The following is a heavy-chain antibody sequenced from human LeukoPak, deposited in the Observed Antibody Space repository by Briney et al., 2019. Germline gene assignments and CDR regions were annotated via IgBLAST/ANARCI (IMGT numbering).Heavy chain of an antibody. Sequence: GASVKVSCKASGGTFSSYAINWVRQAPGQGLEWMGGIIPIFGTANYAQKFQGRVTISTGESTSTAYMELSSLRSEDTAVYYCARDVPISRYRSSSAFDYWGQGTLVTVSS. D-gene: IGHD6-13*01. V-gene: IGHV1-69*05. CDR1: GGTFSSYA. CDR2: IIPIFGTA. J-gene: IGHJ4*02. CDR3: ARDVPISRYRSSSAFDY.